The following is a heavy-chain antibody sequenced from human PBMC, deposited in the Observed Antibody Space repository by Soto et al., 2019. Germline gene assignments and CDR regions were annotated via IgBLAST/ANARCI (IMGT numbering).Heavy chain of an antibody. CDR3: ARVVGYCSSTSCHQNFDY. D-gene: IGHD2-2*01. CDR1: GYTFTSYY. V-gene: IGHV1-46*01. J-gene: IGHJ4*02. CDR2: INPSGCST. Sequence: ASVKVSCKASGYTFTSYYMHWVRQAPGQGLEWMEIINPSGCSTSYAQKFQGRVTMTRDTSTSTVYMELSSLRSEDTAVYYCARVVGYCSSTSCHQNFDYWGKGTLVTVS.